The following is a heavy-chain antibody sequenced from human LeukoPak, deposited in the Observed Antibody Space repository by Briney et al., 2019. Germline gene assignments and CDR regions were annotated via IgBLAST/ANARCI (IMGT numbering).Heavy chain of an antibody. CDR2: IIPRLDIA. J-gene: IGHJ6*02. CDR3: ARIRTGTTYYYAMEV. D-gene: IGHD1-1*01. Sequence: SVKVSCKASGGIFSSHTISWVRQAPGQGLEWMGRIIPRLDIAIYAQMFQGRVTITADKATTTAYMELTSLRSEDTAVYYCARIRTGTTYYYAMEVWGQGTTVTVSS. CDR1: GGIFSSHT. V-gene: IGHV1-69*02.